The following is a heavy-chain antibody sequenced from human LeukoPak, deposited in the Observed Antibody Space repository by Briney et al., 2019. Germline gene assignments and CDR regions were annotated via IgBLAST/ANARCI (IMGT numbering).Heavy chain of an antibody. CDR3: AQWKGGGNPAGY. CDR2: IRYDGSNK. Sequence: VGSLRLSCAASVFTFSSYGMHWVRQAPGKGLEWVAFIRYDGSNKYYADSVKGRFTISRDNSKNTLYLQMNSLRAEDTAVYYCAQWKGGGNPAGYRGQGTLVTVSS. D-gene: IGHD4-23*01. CDR1: VFTFSSYG. V-gene: IGHV3-30*02. J-gene: IGHJ4*02.